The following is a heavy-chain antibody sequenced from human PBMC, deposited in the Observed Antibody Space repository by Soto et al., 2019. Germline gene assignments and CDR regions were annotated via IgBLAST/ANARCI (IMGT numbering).Heavy chain of an antibody. D-gene: IGHD3-10*01. CDR2: IFYSGST. Sequence: QVQLQESGPGLVKPSQTLSLTCTVSGGSINNGGYYWSWIRQHPGKSLEWIGYIFYSGSTYYNPSLKSRVTISVDTSKNQCSLKLRSVTAADTAVYYWARDLRGGSYRMAVWGQGTTVTVSS. CDR3: ARDLRGGSYRMAV. J-gene: IGHJ6*02. V-gene: IGHV4-31*03. CDR1: GGSINNGGYY.